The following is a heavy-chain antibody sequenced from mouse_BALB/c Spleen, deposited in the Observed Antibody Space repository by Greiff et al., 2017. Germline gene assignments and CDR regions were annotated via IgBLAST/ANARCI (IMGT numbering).Heavy chain of an antibody. Sequence: QVQLQQSGPGLVQPSQSLSITCTVSGFSLTSYGVHWVRQSPGKGLEWLGVIWSGGSTDYNAAFISRLSISKDNSKSQVFLKMNSLQTDDTAMYYCARDRDRYDGEFAYWGQGTLVTVSA. V-gene: IGHV2-2*01. CDR2: IWSGGST. CDR1: GFSLTSYG. CDR3: ARDRDRYDGEFAY. D-gene: IGHD2-14*01. J-gene: IGHJ3*01.